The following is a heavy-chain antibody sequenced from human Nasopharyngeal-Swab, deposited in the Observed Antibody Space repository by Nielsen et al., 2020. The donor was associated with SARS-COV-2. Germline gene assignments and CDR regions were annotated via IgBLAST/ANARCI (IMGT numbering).Heavy chain of an antibody. CDR2: IIPIFGTA. D-gene: IGHD6-19*01. Sequence: SVKVSCKASGGTFSSYAISWVRQAPGQGLEWMGGIIPIFGTANYAQKFQGRVTITADESTSTAYMELRSLRSDDTAVYYCAGGIAVAGTFDYWGQGTLVTVSS. J-gene: IGHJ4*02. CDR3: AGGIAVAGTFDY. CDR1: GGTFSSYA. V-gene: IGHV1-69*13.